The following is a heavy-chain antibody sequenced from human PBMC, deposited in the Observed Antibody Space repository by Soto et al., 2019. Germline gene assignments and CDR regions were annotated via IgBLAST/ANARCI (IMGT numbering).Heavy chain of an antibody. J-gene: IGHJ4*02. CDR3: AKEGWLQPYFDY. D-gene: IGHD5-18*01. CDR1: GFTFSSYG. CDR2: ISYDGSNK. Sequence: GGSLRLSCVASGFTFSSYGMHWVRQAPGKGLEWVAVISYDGSNKYYADSVKGRFTISRDNSKNTLYLQMNSLRAEDTAVYYCAKEGWLQPYFDYWGQGTLVTVSS. V-gene: IGHV3-30*18.